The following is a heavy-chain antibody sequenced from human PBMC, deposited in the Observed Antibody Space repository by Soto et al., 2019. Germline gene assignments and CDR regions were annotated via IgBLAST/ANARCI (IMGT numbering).Heavy chain of an antibody. CDR2: IYWDDAK. CDR1: GFSLSTNGVG. V-gene: IGHV2-5*02. J-gene: IGHJ4*02. CDR3: ARKNYGDYPTDY. D-gene: IGHD4-17*01. Sequence: QITLKESGPTLVKPTQTLTLTCTFSGFSLSTNGVGVGWIRQPPGKALEWLAVIYWDDAKHYSPSLKSRLTITKDNFKTQVVLTMTNMDPVDTATYYCARKNYGDYPTDYWGQGTLVTVSS.